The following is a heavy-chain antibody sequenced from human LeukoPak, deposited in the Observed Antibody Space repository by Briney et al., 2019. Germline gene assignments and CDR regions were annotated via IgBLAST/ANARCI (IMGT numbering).Heavy chain of an antibody. V-gene: IGHV3-66*01. CDR3: ARGTYYYDSSGYYSTYFDY. Sequence: PGGSLRLSCAASGFTVSSNYMSWVRQAPGKGLEWVSVIYSGGSTYYADSVKGRFTISRDNSKNTLYLQMNSLRAEDTAVYYCARGTYYYDSSGYYSTYFDYWGQGTLVTVSS. CDR2: IYSGGST. D-gene: IGHD3-22*01. J-gene: IGHJ4*02. CDR1: GFTVSSNY.